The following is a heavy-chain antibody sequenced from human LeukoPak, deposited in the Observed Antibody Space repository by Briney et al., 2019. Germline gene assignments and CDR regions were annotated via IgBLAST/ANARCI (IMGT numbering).Heavy chain of an antibody. CDR3: ARDRGYSYGYNYYYMDV. CDR2: ISAYNGNT. CDR1: GYTFTSYG. D-gene: IGHD5-18*01. J-gene: IGHJ6*03. Sequence: ASVKVSCKASGYTFTSYGISWVRQAPGQGLEWMGWISAYNGNTNYAQKPQGRVTMTTDTSTSTAYMELRSLRSDDTAVYYCARDRGYSYGYNYYYMDVWGKGTTVTVSS. V-gene: IGHV1-18*01.